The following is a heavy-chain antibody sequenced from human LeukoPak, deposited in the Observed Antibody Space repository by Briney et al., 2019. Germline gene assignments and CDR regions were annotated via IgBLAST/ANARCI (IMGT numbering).Heavy chain of an antibody. J-gene: IGHJ4*02. V-gene: IGHV3-30*02. CDR1: GFTFSSYA. CDR3: AKDSEGFQWLAYFDY. D-gene: IGHD6-19*01. CDR2: IRYDGSNK. Sequence: GGSLRLSCAASGFTFSSYAMSWVRQAPGKGLEWVAFIRYDGSNKYYADSVKGRFTVSRDNSKNTLYLQMNSLRTEDTAVYYCAKDSEGFQWLAYFDYWGQGTLVTVSS.